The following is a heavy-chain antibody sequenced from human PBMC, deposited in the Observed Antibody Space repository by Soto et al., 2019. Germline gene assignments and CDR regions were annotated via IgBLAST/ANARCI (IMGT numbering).Heavy chain of an antibody. CDR1: GFTFSSYA. CDR3: VRGNYEKSIDY. V-gene: IGHV3-23*01. J-gene: IGHJ4*02. D-gene: IGHD3-22*01. CDR2: ISGSGGST. Sequence: GGSLRLSCAASGFTFSSYAMSWVRQAPGKGLEWVSAISGSGGSTYYADSVKGRFTISRDNSKNTLYLQMNSLRAEDSAIYYCVRGNYEKSIDYWGQGTLVTVSS.